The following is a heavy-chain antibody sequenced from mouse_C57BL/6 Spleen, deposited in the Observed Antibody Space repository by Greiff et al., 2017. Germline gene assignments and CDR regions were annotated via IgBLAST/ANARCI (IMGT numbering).Heavy chain of an antibody. Sequence: VQLQQSGAELARPGASVKMSCKASGYTFTSYTMHWVKQRPGQGLEWIGYINPSSGYTKYNQKFKDKATLTSDKSSSTAYMQLSSLTSADSAVYYCERLGGNYYGSSYGYFDVWGTGTTVTVSS. V-gene: IGHV1-4*01. CDR2: INPSSGYT. J-gene: IGHJ1*03. CDR3: ERLGGNYYGSSYGYFDV. D-gene: IGHD1-1*01. CDR1: GYTFTSYT.